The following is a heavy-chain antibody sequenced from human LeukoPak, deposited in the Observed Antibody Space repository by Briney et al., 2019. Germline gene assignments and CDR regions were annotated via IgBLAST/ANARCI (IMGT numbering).Heavy chain of an antibody. D-gene: IGHD6-6*01. CDR3: ARALYSSSSFFSYYYYMDV. J-gene: IGHJ6*03. Sequence: ASLKVSCKASGYTFTSYDINWVRQATGQGLEWMGWMNPNSGNTGYAQKFQGRVTMTRNTSISTAYMELSSLRSEDTAVYYCARALYSSSSFFSYYYYMDVWGKGTTVTVSS. CDR1: GYTFTSYD. CDR2: MNPNSGNT. V-gene: IGHV1-8*01.